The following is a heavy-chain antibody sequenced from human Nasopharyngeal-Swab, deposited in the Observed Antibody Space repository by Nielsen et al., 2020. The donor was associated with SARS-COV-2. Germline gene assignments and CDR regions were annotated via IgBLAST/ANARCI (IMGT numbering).Heavy chain of an antibody. V-gene: IGHV4-34*01. CDR3: ARRGYSYAPRD. D-gene: IGHD5-18*01. CDR2: INHSGST. Sequence: SETLSLTCAVYGGSFSGYYWSWIRQPPGKGLEWIGEINHSGSTNYNPSLESRVTISVDTSKNQFSLKLSSVTAADTAVYYCARRGYSYAPRDWGQGTLVTVSS. CDR1: GGSFSGYY. J-gene: IGHJ4*02.